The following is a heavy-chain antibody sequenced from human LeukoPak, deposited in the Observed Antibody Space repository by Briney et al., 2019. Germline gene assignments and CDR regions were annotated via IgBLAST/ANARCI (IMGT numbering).Heavy chain of an antibody. Sequence: NPSETLSLTCTVSGGSISSNYWSWVRQPPGKGLEWIGEIYHSGSTNYNPSLKSRVTISVDKSKNQFSLKLSSVTAADTAVYYCASGIAVAGKDYWGQGTLVTVSS. V-gene: IGHV4-4*02. CDR2: IYHSGST. CDR1: GGSISSNY. CDR3: ASGIAVAGKDY. D-gene: IGHD6-19*01. J-gene: IGHJ4*02.